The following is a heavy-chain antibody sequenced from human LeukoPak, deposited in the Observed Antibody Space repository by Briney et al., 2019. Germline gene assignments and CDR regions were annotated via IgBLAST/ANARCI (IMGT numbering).Heavy chain of an antibody. V-gene: IGHV4-39*01. Sequence: NASETLSLTCTVSGGSISSSSYYWGWIRQPPGKGLEWIGSIYYSGSTYYNPSLKSRVTISVDTSKNQFSLKLSSVTAADTAIYYCARLDCYDVVGCYNHWGRGTQVTVS. J-gene: IGHJ5*02. D-gene: IGHD3/OR15-3a*01. CDR3: ARLDCYDVVGCYNH. CDR1: GGSISSSSYY. CDR2: IYYSGST.